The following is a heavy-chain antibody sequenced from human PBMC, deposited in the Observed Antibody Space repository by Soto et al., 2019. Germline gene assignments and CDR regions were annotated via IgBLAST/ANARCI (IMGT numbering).Heavy chain of an antibody. Sequence: QVQLVESGGGVVQPGRSLRLSCAASGFTFSSYGMHWVRQAPGKGLEWVAVISYDGSNKYYADSVKGRFTISRDNSKNTLYLQMKSLRAEDTAVYYCAKDSDGGYYDFWSGYYTYGMDVWGQGTTVTVSS. CDR1: GFTFSSYG. CDR2: ISYDGSNK. D-gene: IGHD3-3*01. J-gene: IGHJ6*02. V-gene: IGHV3-30*18. CDR3: AKDSDGGYYDFWSGYYTYGMDV.